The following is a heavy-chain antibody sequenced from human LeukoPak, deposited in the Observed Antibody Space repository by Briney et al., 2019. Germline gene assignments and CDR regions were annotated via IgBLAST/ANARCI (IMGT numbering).Heavy chain of an antibody. V-gene: IGHV1-69*05. CDR3: AGTTPLAARRFYYYMDV. J-gene: IGHJ6*03. Sequence: ASVKVSCKASGDTFTSYSIRWVRQAPGQGLEWMGWIIPICGTTNYAQKFQGRVTMTTDASTSTAYMELSRLRSDDTAVYYCAGTTPLAARRFYYYMDVWGKGTTVTVSS. CDR1: GDTFTSYS. CDR2: IIPICGTT. D-gene: IGHD6-6*01.